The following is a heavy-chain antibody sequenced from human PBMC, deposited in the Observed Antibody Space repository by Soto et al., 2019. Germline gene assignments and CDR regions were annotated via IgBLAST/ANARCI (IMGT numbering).Heavy chain of an antibody. CDR1: GGSISSYY. J-gene: IGHJ4*02. V-gene: IGHV4-59*01. D-gene: IGHD6-13*01. CDR2: IYYSGST. CDR3: ARAGGHSGSWYVPFDY. Sequence: QVQLQESGPGLVKPSETLSLTCTVSGGSISSYYWSWIRQPPGKGLEWIGYIYYSGSTNYNPSLKSRVTLSVDPSKNPFSLKLSSVTAADTAVYYCARAGGHSGSWYVPFDYWGQGTLVTVSS.